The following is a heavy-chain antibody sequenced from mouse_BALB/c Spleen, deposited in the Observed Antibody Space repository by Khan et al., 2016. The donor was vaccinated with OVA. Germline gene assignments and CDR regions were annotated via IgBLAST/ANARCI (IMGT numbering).Heavy chain of an antibody. V-gene: IGHV1-77*01. CDR3: ARSYDGAWFTY. CDR2: IYPGSGST. CDR1: GYTFSDYV. J-gene: IGHJ3*01. Sequence: QVQLKQSGPELVKPGASVKMSCKASGYTFSDYVISWVKLRTGQGLEWIGEIYPGSGSTYYNEKFKGKATLTADNPSSTAYMQLSSLTSEDSAVYCCARSYDGAWFTYWGQGTLVTVS. D-gene: IGHD1-1*01.